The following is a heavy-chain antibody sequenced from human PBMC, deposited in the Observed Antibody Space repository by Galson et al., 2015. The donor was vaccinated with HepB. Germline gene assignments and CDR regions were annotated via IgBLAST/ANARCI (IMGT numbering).Heavy chain of an antibody. CDR3: ALRGSGDYVAAFDI. J-gene: IGHJ3*02. Sequence: SLRLSCAVSALTVSGSYMIWVRQAPGKGLEWVSVIYSGGTTYYGDSVKGRFTISRDNSKNTQYLQMNSLRPEDTAVYYCALRGSGDYVAAFDIWGQGAMVTVSS. CDR2: IYSGGTT. V-gene: IGHV3-53*01. D-gene: IGHD4-17*01. CDR1: ALTVSGSY.